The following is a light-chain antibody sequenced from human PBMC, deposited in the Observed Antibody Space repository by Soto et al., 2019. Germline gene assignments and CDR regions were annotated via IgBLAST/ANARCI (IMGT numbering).Light chain of an antibody. CDR1: SSDVGGSNY. J-gene: IGLJ1*01. V-gene: IGLV2-14*03. CDR2: DVS. Sequence: QSALTQPASVSGSPGQSITISCTGTSSDVGGSNYVSWYQQHPGKAPKLIIFDVSHRPSGFSNRFSGSKSGNTASLTISGLQAEDEADYYCSSYTSSSTYVFGTATKVTVL. CDR3: SSYTSSSTYV.